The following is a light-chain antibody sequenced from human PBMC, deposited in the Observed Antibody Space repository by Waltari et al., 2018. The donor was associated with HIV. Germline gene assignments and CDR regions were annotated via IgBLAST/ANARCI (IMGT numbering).Light chain of an antibody. CDR1: SSDVGAYNY. CDR2: DVT. V-gene: IGLV2-8*01. Sequence: QSALTQPPPASGSPGQSVTISCTGTSSDVGAYNYVPWFQQHPGKAPKLMIYDVTKRPSGVPDRFSGSKSGNTASLTVSGLQAEDEADYYCASHAGSKDVFGGGTRLTVL. CDR3: ASHAGSKDV. J-gene: IGLJ2*01.